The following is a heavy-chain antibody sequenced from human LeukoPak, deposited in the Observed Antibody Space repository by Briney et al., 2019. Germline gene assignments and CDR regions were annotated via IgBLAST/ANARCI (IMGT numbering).Heavy chain of an antibody. CDR2: ISAYNGNT. CDR1: GYTFTSYG. D-gene: IGHD4-23*01. V-gene: IGHV1-18*01. CDR3: ARGGDYGGNSDAFDI. Sequence: SVKVSCKASGYTFTSYGISWVRQAPGQGLEWMGWISAYNGNTNYAQKLQGRVTMTTDTSTSTAYMELRSLGSDDTAVYYCARGGDYGGNSDAFDIWGQGTMVTVSS. J-gene: IGHJ3*02.